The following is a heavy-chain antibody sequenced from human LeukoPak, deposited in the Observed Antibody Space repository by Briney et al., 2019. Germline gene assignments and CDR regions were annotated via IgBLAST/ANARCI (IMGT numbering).Heavy chain of an antibody. V-gene: IGHV1-2*02. CDR3: ARAAYRVGATGHDAIDI. J-gene: IGHJ3*02. D-gene: IGHD1-26*01. CDR2: INPNSGGT. CDR1: GYTFTGDY. Sequence: ASVKVSCKASGYTFTGDYMHWVRQAPGHGLEWMGWINPNSGGTNYAQTFQGRVTMTRDTSISTAYMELSRLRSDDTAVYYCARAAYRVGATGHDAIDIWGQRTMVTVSS.